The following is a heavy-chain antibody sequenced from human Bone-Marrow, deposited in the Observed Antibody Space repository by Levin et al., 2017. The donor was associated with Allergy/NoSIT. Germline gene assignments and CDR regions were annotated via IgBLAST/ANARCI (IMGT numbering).Heavy chain of an antibody. CDR3: AKKEVDSD. J-gene: IGHJ4*02. V-gene: IGHV3-30*18. CDR2: ISNDGSNK. D-gene: IGHD2-15*01. CDR1: GFTFSSYA. Sequence: GESLKISCAASGFTFSSYAMHWVRQAPGKGLEWVTCISNDGSNKYYADSVKGRFTISRDNSKNMLYLQMNSLRLEDTAMYYCAKKEVDSDWGQGTLVTVSS.